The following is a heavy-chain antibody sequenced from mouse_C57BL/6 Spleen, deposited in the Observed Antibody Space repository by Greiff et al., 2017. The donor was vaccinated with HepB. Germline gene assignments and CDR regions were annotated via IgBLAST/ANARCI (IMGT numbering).Heavy chain of an antibody. CDR2: IDPSDSYT. Sequence: QVQLQQPGAKLVKPGASVKLSCKASGYTFTSYWMQWVKQRPGQGLEWIGEIDPSDSYTNYNQKFKGKATLTVDTSSSTAYMQLSSLTSEDSAVYYCARPGYYYFDYWGQGTTLTVSS. CDR1: GYTFTSYW. J-gene: IGHJ2*01. CDR3: ARPGYYYFDY. D-gene: IGHD2-3*01. V-gene: IGHV1-50*01.